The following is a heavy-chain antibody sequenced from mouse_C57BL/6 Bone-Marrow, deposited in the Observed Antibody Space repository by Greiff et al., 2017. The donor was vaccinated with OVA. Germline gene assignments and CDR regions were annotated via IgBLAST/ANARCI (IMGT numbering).Heavy chain of an antibody. CDR2: IWWDDDK. D-gene: IGHD1-1*01. J-gene: IGHJ1*03. CDR3: ARKPYYGSSPPDV. Sequence: QVTLKESGPGILQPSQTLSLTCSFSGFSLSTFGMGVGWIRQPSGKGLEWLAHIWWDDDKYYNPALKSRLTISKDTAKNQVFLKIANVDTADTATYYCARKPYYGSSPPDVWGTGTTVTVSS. CDR1: GFSLSTFGMG. V-gene: IGHV8-8*01.